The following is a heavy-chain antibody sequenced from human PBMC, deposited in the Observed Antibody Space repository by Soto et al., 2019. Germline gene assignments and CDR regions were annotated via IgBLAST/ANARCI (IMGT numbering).Heavy chain of an antibody. CDR3: ARDEIGWGGYYYYYYGMDV. V-gene: IGHV3-21*01. D-gene: IGHD7-27*01. CDR2: ISSSSSYI. J-gene: IGHJ6*02. Sequence: LRLSCAASGFTFSSYSMNWVRQAPGKGLEWVSSISSSSSYIYYADSVKGRFTISRDNAKNSLYLQMNSLRAEDTAVYYCARDEIGWGGYYYYYYGMDVWGQGTTVTVSS. CDR1: GFTFSSYS.